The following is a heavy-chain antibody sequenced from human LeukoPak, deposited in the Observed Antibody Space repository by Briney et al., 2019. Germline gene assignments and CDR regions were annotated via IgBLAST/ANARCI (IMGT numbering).Heavy chain of an antibody. CDR2: INPNSGGT. CDR3: ARGPRGWYCSSTSCYEDYYFDY. CDR1: GYTFTGYY. V-gene: IGHV1-2*02. J-gene: IGHJ4*02. D-gene: IGHD2-2*01. Sequence: APVKVSCKASGYTFTGYYMHWVRQAPGQGLEWMGWINPNSGGTNYAQKFQGRVTMTRDTSISTAYMELSRLRSDDTAVYYCARGPRGWYCSSTSCYEDYYFDYWGQGTLVTVSS.